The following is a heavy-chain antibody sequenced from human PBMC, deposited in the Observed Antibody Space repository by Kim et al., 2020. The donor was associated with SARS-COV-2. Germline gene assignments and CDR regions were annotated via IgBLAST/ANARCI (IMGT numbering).Heavy chain of an antibody. D-gene: IGHD6-19*01. J-gene: IGHJ4*02. CDR3: ARSPGIAVAGTG. Sequence: SETLSLTCTVSGYSISSGYYWGWIRQPPGKGLEWIGSIYHSGSTYYNPSLKSRVTISVDTSKNQFSLKLSSVTAADTTVYYCARSPGIAVAGTGWGQGTLVTVSS. CDR1: GYSISSGYY. V-gene: IGHV4-38-2*02. CDR2: IYHSGST.